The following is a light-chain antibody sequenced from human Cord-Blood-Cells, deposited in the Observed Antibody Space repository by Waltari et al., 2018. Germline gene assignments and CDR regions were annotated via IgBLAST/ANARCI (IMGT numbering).Light chain of an antibody. CDR3: SSYTSSSTYV. V-gene: IGLV2-14*01. CDR2: DVS. Sequence: QSALTQPASVSGSPGQPITISCTGTSRYVGGYNYVPWYQQHPGKAPKLMIYDVSKRPSGVSNRFSGSKSGTTASLTISGLQAEDEADYYCSSYTSSSTYVFGTGTKVTVL. J-gene: IGLJ1*01. CDR1: SRYVGGYNY.